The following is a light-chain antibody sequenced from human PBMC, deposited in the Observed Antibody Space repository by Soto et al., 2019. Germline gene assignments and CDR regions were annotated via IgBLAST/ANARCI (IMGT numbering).Light chain of an antibody. J-gene: IGKJ2*02. CDR2: NAS. CDR1: QSVSSN. CDR3: QQYNNWPGT. Sequence: EIVMTQSPATLSVSPGERATLSCRASQSVSSNLAWYQQKPGQAPRLLIYNASTRATGIPARFSGSGSGTEFTLTIGSLQSEDVAVYYCQQYNNWPGTFGQGTKLEIK. V-gene: IGKV3-15*01.